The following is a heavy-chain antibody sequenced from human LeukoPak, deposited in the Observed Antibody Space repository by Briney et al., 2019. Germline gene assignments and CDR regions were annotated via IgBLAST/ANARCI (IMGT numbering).Heavy chain of an antibody. D-gene: IGHD3-3*01. CDR2: INHSGST. Sequence: PSETLSLTCAVYGGSFSGYYWSWIRQPPGKGLEWIGKINHSGSTNYNPSLKSRVTISVDTSKNQFSLKLSSVTAADTAVYYCARGIWSGYYFDYWGQGTLVTVSS. V-gene: IGHV4-34*01. CDR3: ARGIWSGYYFDY. J-gene: IGHJ4*02. CDR1: GGSFSGYY.